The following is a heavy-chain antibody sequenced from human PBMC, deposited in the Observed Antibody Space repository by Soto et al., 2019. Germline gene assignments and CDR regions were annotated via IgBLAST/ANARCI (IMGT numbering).Heavy chain of an antibody. CDR2: IHHSGAT. D-gene: IGHD3-10*01. Sequence: QVRLQQSGPGLVKPSGTLSLTCLVSGGSMSSPNWWTLVRQPPVKVLEWIAEIHHSGATNYSPALKSRAVISIVKSNKEFSAHLPSVTAADTAVCYCATGSPYCYGSGGMWDSWGRGALVVVSS. CDR1: GGSMSSPNW. J-gene: IGHJ4*02. V-gene: IGHV4-4*02. CDR3: ATGSPYCYGSGGMWDS.